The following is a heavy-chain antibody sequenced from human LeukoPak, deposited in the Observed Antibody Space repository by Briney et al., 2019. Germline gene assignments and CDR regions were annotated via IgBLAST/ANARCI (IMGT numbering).Heavy chain of an antibody. CDR3: GRVIAGAIDY. V-gene: IGHV3-7*01. J-gene: IGHJ4*01. D-gene: IGHD6-13*01. CDR2: INLDGSER. Sequence: GGPLRLSCEASGFTFSGHSMTWVRQAPGKGLEWVANINLDGSERFYVDFVKGRFTISRDNADNSMYLQMNSLRAEDTAVYYCGRVIAGAIDYWGQGTLVTVSS. CDR1: GFTFSGHS.